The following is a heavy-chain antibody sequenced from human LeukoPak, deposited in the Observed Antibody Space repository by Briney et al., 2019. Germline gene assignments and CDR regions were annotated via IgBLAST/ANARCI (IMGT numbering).Heavy chain of an antibody. CDR1: GGSISSGGYY. Sequence: SETLSLTCTVSGGSISSGGYYWSWIRQHPGKGLEWIGYIYYSGSTYYNPSLKSRVTISVDTSKNQFSLKLSSVTAADSAVYYCARGRWVSSIPGYYFVYWGQGTLVTVSS. D-gene: IGHD2-2*01. J-gene: IGHJ4*02. V-gene: IGHV4-31*03. CDR3: ARGRWVSSIPGYYFVY. CDR2: IYYSGST.